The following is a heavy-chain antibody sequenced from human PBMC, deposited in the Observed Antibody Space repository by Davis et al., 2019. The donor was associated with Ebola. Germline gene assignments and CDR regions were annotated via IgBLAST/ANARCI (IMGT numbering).Heavy chain of an antibody. J-gene: IGHJ4*02. CDR3: ARELAVAGVDY. V-gene: IGHV4-59*01. Sequence: SESLSLTCTVSGGSITTSHWSWIRHLPGKGLEWTGYIYYSGSTKYNPSPKSRVTMSVDTSRNEFSLRLSSVTAADTAMYYCARELAVAGVDYWGQGTLVTVSS. D-gene: IGHD6-19*01. CDR2: IYYSGST. CDR1: GGSITTSH.